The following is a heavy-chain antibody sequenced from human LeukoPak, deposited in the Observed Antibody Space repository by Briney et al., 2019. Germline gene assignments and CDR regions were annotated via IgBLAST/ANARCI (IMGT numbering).Heavy chain of an antibody. CDR2: INPSGGST. D-gene: IGHD3-10*01. CDR1: GYTFTSYY. J-gene: IGHJ4*02. V-gene: IGHV1-46*01. CDR3: ARDYYGSGGVDY. Sequence: ASVKVSCKASGYTFTSYYMHWARQAPGQGLEWMGIINPSGGSTSYAQKFQGRVTMTSDTSTSTAYMELSSLRSEDTAVYYCARDYYGSGGVDYWGQGTLVTVSS.